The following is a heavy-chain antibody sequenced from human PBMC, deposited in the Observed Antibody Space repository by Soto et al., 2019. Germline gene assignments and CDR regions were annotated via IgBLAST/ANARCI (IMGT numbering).Heavy chain of an antibody. Sequence: QVQLVQSGAEGKRPGSSVKVSCTPSGGTFNTLSINWVRQAPGQGLEWMGAIIPFFDSTNYAQKFQDRVTITADKSLGTAYMELTSLRSDDTAVYYWTTRDQGRFDHWGQGTPLTVSS. D-gene: IGHD2-2*01. J-gene: IGHJ4*02. CDR3: TTRDQGRFDH. CDR1: GGTFNTLS. CDR2: IIPFFDST. V-gene: IGHV1-69*06.